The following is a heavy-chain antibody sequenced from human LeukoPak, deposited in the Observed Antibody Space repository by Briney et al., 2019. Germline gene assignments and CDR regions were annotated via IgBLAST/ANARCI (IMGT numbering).Heavy chain of an antibody. CDR1: GGSFSGYY. V-gene: IGHV4-34*01. CDR2: INHSGST. Sequence: SETLSLTCAVYGGSFSGYYWSWIRQPPGKGLEWIGEINHSGSTNYNPSLKSRVTISVDTSKNQFSLKLSSVTAADTAVYYCARGQIYSGMDVWGQGTTVTISS. J-gene: IGHJ6*02. CDR3: ARGQIYSGMDV.